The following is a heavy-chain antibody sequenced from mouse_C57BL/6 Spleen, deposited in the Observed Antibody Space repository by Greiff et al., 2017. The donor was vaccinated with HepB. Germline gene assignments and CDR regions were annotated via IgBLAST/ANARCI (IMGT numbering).Heavy chain of an antibody. D-gene: IGHD1-1*01. CDR3: ARKGVVAMDYAMDY. V-gene: IGHV2-2*01. CDR2: IWSGGST. Sequence: VQLQQSGPGLVQPSQSLSITCTVSGFSLTSYGVHWVRQSPGKGLEWLGVIWSGGSTDYNAAFISRMSISKDNSKSQVFFKMNSLQADDTAIYYCARKGVVAMDYAMDYWGQGTSVTVSS. CDR1: GFSLTSYG. J-gene: IGHJ4*01.